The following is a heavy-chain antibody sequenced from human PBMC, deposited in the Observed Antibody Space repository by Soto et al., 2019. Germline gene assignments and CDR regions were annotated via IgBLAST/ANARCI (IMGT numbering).Heavy chain of an antibody. CDR3: ARIGYSSSSLDY. J-gene: IGHJ4*02. CDR1: GFTFSNYW. V-gene: IGHV3-7*01. Sequence: EVQLVETGGGLVQPGGSLRLSCAASGFTFSNYWMTWVRQAPGKGLERVANIKQDGSQIYFVDSLEGRFTISRDNAKKSVYLQMNSLRDEDTAVYYCARIGYSSSSLDYWGQGTLVTVSS. CDR2: IKQDGSQI. D-gene: IGHD6-6*01.